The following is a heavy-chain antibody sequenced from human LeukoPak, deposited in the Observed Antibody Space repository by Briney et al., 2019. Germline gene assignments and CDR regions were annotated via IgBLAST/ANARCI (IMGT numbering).Heavy chain of an antibody. D-gene: IGHD6-19*01. J-gene: IGHJ4*02. V-gene: IGHV3-23*01. CDR2: IIETGASP. Sequence: GGSLTLSCAASGFSFSLYAMNWVCQAPGKGLEWVSTIIETGASPYYADSVRGRFTVSRDSSKNMFYLQMNSLRAEDTAIYYCARRGAGSGGLDYWGQGTLVTVSS. CDR1: GFSFSLYA. CDR3: ARRGAGSGGLDY.